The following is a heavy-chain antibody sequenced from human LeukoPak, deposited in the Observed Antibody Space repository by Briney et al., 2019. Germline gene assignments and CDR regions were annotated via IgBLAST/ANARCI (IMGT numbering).Heavy chain of an antibody. J-gene: IGHJ4*02. D-gene: IGHD2-2*01. CDR2: ISGSGGST. CDR3: AKDTVVVPAADQYY. V-gene: IGHV3-23*01. Sequence: PGGSLRLSCAASGFTFSSYAMSWVRQAPGKGLEWVSAISGSGGSTYYADSVKGRFTISRDNSKNTLYLQMNSLRAEDTAVYYCAKDTVVVPAADQYYWGQGNLVTVSS. CDR1: GFTFSSYA.